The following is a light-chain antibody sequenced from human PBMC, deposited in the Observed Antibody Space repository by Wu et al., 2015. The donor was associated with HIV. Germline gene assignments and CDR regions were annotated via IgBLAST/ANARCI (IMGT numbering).Light chain of an antibody. CDR2: GTS. CDR1: QSVSSIY. Sequence: SCRASQSVSSIYLAWYQHKPRPRLPRLLIYGTSSRATGIPDRFSGSGSGTDFTLIISRLEPEDFAVYYSQQDGSSPTFGGGTKVEIK. CDR3: QQDGSSPT. J-gene: IGKJ4*01. V-gene: IGKV3-20*01.